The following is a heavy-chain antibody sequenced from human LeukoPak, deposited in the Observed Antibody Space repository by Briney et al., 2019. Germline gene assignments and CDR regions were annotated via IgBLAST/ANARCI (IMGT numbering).Heavy chain of an antibody. Sequence: GGSLRLSCAASGFTFSSYGMHWVRQALGKGLEWVAVVSYDGSNKYYADSVKGRFTISRDNSKNTLYLQMNSLRAEDTAVYYCAKDMWWWDGIDYWGQGTLVTVSS. V-gene: IGHV3-30*18. CDR2: VSYDGSNK. D-gene: IGHD2-21*01. CDR3: AKDMWWWDGIDY. CDR1: GFTFSSYG. J-gene: IGHJ4*02.